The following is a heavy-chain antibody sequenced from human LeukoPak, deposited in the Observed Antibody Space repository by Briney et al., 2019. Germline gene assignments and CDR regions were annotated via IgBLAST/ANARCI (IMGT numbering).Heavy chain of an antibody. CDR3: ASPKMETGTTVYFLY. Sequence: GGSLRLSCTAPGFTFSSYAIHWIRQAPGKGLEWVALVWHDGSNRYYADSVKGRFTISRDNSKNTVYLQMNSPRAEDTAVYYCASPKMETGTTVYFLYWGQGTLVTVYS. V-gene: IGHV3-33*01. CDR1: GFTFSSYA. D-gene: IGHD1-1*01. CDR2: VWHDGSNR. J-gene: IGHJ1*01.